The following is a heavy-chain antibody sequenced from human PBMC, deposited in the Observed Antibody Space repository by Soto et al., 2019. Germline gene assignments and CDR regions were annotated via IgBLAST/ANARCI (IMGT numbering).Heavy chain of an antibody. CDR2: IKQDGSEK. CDR1: GFTFSSYW. Sequence: GGSLRLSCAASGFTFSSYWMSWVRQAPGKGLEWVANIKQDGSEKYYVDSVKGRFTISRDDAKNSLFLQMTSLRAEDTAVYYCARRPQQLGHDAFDIWGQGTMVTVSS. J-gene: IGHJ3*02. D-gene: IGHD6-6*01. CDR3: ARRPQQLGHDAFDI. V-gene: IGHV3-7*05.